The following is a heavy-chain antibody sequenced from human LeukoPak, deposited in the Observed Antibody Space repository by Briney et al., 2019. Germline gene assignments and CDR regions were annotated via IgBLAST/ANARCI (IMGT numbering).Heavy chain of an antibody. CDR3: ARAGDIVVPPSSMGIDY. CDR2: INSNRGDT. D-gene: IGHD2-2*01. V-gene: IGHV1-2*02. J-gene: IGHJ4*02. Sequence: ASVKVSCKASGYTFIAYYMHWVRQAPGQGLEWMGWINSNRGDTNYAQKFQGRVTMTRDTSISTAYMDLSWLRSDDTAVYYCARAGDIVVPPSSMGIDYWGQGTLVTVSS. CDR1: GYTFIAYY.